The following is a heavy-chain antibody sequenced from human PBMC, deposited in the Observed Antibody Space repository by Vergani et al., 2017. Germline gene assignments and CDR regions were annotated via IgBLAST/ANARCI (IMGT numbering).Heavy chain of an antibody. Sequence: QVRLQESGPGLVRPSETLSLTCTVSGGSLTPYYWSWIRQSPGKGLEWIGNIYYNGRTKYNPSLKSRSTISADTSKDQFSLRLTSMTAADTAVYYCVRDTRRYFLDSIDGGDSDSPPFAPAVWGLGTGVIVSS. J-gene: IGHJ3*01. V-gene: IGHV4-59*01. CDR2: IYYNGRT. CDR1: GGSLTPYY. CDR3: VRDTRRYFLDSIDGGDSDSPPFAPAV. D-gene: IGHD2-21*01.